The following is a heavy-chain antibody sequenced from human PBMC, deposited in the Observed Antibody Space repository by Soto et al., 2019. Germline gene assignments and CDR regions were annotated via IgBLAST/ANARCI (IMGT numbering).Heavy chain of an antibody. J-gene: IGHJ5*02. V-gene: IGHV4-4*07. Sequence: PSETLSLTCSVSGGSLSKYYWGWIRQPAGKGLEWIGRIYYSGSTNYNPSLRSRVTISVDTSKNQFSLKLSSVTAADTAVYYCARVRGGSGKSNWFDPWGQGTLVTVSS. CDR1: GGSLSKYY. CDR3: ARVRGGSGKSNWFDP. D-gene: IGHD2-15*01. CDR2: IYYSGST.